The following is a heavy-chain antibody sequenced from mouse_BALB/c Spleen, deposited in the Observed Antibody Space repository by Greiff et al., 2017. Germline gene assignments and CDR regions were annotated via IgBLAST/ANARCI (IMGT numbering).Heavy chain of an antibody. Sequence: EVKLVESGGGLVQPGGSMKLSCVASGFTFSNYWMNWVRQSPEKGLEWVAEIRLKSNNYATHYAESVKGRFTISRDDSKSSVYLQMNNLRAEDTGIYYCTRGTVVAPYFDYWGQGTTLTVSS. J-gene: IGHJ2*01. CDR1: GFTFSNYW. D-gene: IGHD1-1*01. CDR3: TRGTVVAPYFDY. V-gene: IGHV6-6*02. CDR2: IRLKSNNYAT.